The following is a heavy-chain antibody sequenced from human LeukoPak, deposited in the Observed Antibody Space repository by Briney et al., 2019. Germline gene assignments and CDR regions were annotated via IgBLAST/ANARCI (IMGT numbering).Heavy chain of an antibody. CDR3: ARGAQEFDY. V-gene: IGHV3-30-3*01. Sequence: GGSLRLSCTVSGFNFKSFAMHWVRQAPGKGLEWVALISYDGDNKYYADSVRDHFTISRDNSKNTLDLQMNSLRNEDTAVYYCARGAQEFDYWGQGTPVTVSS. CDR2: ISYDGDNK. J-gene: IGHJ4*02. CDR1: GFNFKSFA.